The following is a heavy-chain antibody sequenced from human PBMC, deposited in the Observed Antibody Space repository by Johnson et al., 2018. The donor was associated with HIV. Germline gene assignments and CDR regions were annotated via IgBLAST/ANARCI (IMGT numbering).Heavy chain of an antibody. CDR3: ARDEPTDDAFDI. Sequence: EVQLVESGGGVVQPGRSLRLSCEASGFTFSTYWMTWVRQAPGNGLEWVATIKLDGSDKYYLDSVKGRFTISRDNSKNTLYLQMGSLRAEDMAVYYCARDEPTDDAFDIWGQGTMVTVSS. CDR1: GFTFSTYW. J-gene: IGHJ3*02. CDR2: IKLDGSDK. V-gene: IGHV3-7*01.